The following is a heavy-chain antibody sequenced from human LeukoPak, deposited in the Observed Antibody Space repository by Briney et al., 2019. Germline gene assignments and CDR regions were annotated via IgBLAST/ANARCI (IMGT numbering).Heavy chain of an antibody. CDR3: ARRRGSCDY. CDR2: INHSGST. J-gene: IGHJ4*02. V-gene: IGHV4-34*01. CDR1: GGSFSGYY. D-gene: IGHD6-13*01. Sequence: PSETLSLTCAVYGGSFSGYYWSWIRQPPGKGLEWIGEINHSGSTNYNPSLKSRVTISVDTSKNQFSLKLSSVTAADTAVYYCARRRGSCDYWGQGTLVTVSS.